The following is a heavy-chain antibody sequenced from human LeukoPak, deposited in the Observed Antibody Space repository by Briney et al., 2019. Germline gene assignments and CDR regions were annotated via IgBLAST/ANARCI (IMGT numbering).Heavy chain of an antibody. CDR3: ARENYCSSTSCPIDY. D-gene: IGHD2-2*01. CDR1: GYTFTGYY. Sequence: ASVKVSCRASGYTFTGYYMHWVRQAPGQGLEWMGWINPNSGGTNYAQEFQGRVTMTRDTSISTAYMELSRLRSDDTAVYYCARENYCSSTSCPIDYWGQGTLVTVSS. CDR2: INPNSGGT. V-gene: IGHV1-2*02. J-gene: IGHJ4*02.